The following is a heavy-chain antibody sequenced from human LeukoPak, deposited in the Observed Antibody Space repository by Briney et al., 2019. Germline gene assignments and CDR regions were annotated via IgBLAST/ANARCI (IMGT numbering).Heavy chain of an antibody. Sequence: GGSLRLSCTVYGFNFGDFAMSWVRQAPGKGLEWLGFIRSTIYGGTTDYAASVKGRFTISRDDSKSIAYLQMNSLKTEDTAMYYCARSGGNGFRFWYLDLWGRGTLVTVSS. J-gene: IGHJ2*01. D-gene: IGHD4-23*01. CDR1: GFNFGDFA. CDR2: IRSTIYGGTT. V-gene: IGHV3-49*04. CDR3: ARSGGNGFRFWYLDL.